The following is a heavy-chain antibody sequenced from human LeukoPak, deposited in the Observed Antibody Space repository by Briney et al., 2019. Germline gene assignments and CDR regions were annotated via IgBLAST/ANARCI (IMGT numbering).Heavy chain of an antibody. CDR1: GFTFDDYG. Sequence: PGGSLRLSCAASGFTFDDYGMSWVRQAPGKGLEWVAVISFDGSNKYYADSVKGRFTISRDNSKNTLYLQMNSLRAEGTAVYYCARESDSSSWYEALDFDYWGQGTLVTVSS. D-gene: IGHD6-13*01. CDR3: ARESDSSSWYEALDFDY. J-gene: IGHJ4*02. V-gene: IGHV3-30*03. CDR2: ISFDGSNK.